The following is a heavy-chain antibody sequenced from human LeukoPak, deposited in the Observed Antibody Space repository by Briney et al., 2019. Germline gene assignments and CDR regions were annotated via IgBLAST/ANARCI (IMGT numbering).Heavy chain of an antibody. CDR2: IYYSGST. D-gene: IGHD4-17*01. J-gene: IGHJ3*02. CDR3: ARHDDYGRAFDI. CDR1: GGSISSYY. V-gene: IGHV4-59*08. Sequence: PSEALSLTCTVSGGSISSYYWSWIRQPPGKGLEWIGYIYYSGSTDYNPSLKSRVTISVDTSKNQFSLKLSSVTAADTAVYYCARHDDYGRAFDIWGQGTMVTVSS.